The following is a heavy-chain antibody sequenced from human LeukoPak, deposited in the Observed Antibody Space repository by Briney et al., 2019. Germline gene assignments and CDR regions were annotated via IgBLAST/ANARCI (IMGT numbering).Heavy chain of an antibody. J-gene: IGHJ4*02. CDR1: GFTFGGYA. CDR2: IFGSGGSA. Sequence: GGSLRLSCAASGFTFGGYAMYWVRQAPGKELEWVSGIFGSGGSAHYADSVKGRFTISRDNSKNTVYLQMDSLRAEDTATYYCAKTTTGYSSGRYPAWPIDYWGQGTLVTVSS. D-gene: IGHD2-15*01. V-gene: IGHV3-23*01. CDR3: AKTTTGYSSGRYPAWPIDY.